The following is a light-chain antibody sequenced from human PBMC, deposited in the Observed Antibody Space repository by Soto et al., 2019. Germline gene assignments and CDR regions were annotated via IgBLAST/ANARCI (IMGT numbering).Light chain of an antibody. CDR3: QKLNTFPLT. Sequence: IQMTQSPSSLSASVGDRVTITCRASQDISSSLAWYQQKSGKAPKPLIYDASTLQSGVPSRFSGSGSGTEFSLTINSLQPEDFATYYCQKLNTFPLTFGQGTRLEI. CDR2: DAS. V-gene: IGKV1-9*01. CDR1: QDISSS. J-gene: IGKJ5*01.